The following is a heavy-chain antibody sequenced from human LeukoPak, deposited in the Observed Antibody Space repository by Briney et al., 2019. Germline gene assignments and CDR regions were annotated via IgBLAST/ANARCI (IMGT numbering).Heavy chain of an antibody. J-gene: IGHJ4*02. CDR1: GFTFSSYA. CDR3: AKGSATNWNYYFDC. Sequence: GGSLRLSCAASGFTFSSYAMSWVRQAPGRGLEWVSAITSSGGSTYYADSMKGRFTISRDNSKNTLYLQMNSLRAEDTAVYYCAKGSATNWNYYFDCWGQGTLVTVSS. D-gene: IGHD1-1*01. CDR2: ITSSGGST. V-gene: IGHV3-23*01.